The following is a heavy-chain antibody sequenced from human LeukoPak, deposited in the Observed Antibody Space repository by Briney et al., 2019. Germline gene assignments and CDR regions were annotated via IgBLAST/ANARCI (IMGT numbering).Heavy chain of an antibody. V-gene: IGHV4-38-2*02. CDR2: IYHSGST. CDR1: GYSISSGYY. Sequence: SETLSLTCTVSGYSISSGYYWGWIRQPPGKGLEWIGSIYHSGSTYYNPSLKSRVTISVDTSKNQFSLKLSSVTAADTALYSCARSGYGDYADAFDIWGQGTMVTVSS. D-gene: IGHD4-17*01. J-gene: IGHJ3*02. CDR3: ARSGYGDYADAFDI.